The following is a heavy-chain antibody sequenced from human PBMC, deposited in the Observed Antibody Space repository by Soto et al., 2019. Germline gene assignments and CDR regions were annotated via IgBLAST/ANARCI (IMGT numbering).Heavy chain of an antibody. J-gene: IGHJ2*01. D-gene: IGHD6-25*01. Sequence: GGSLRLSCAASGFTFSSYIMNWVRQAPGEGLQWVAYISESSTTTYYADSVKGRFTISRDNSKNTLYLQMNSLRAEDTAVYYCAKEGGSWYFALWGRSTPVTVSS. CDR3: AKEGGSWYFAL. V-gene: IGHV3-48*01. CDR2: ISESSTTT. CDR1: GFTFSSYI.